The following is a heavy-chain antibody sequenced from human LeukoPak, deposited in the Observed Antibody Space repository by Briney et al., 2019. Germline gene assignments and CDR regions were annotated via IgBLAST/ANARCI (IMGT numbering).Heavy chain of an antibody. Sequence: PGGSLRLSCAASGFTFSSFAMSWVRQAPGKGLEWVSDISVSGVSTFYADSVKGRYTISRDNSKNTLYLQMNSLRPEDMAVYYCARAYSSGWFFFDYWGQGTLVTVSS. J-gene: IGHJ4*02. V-gene: IGHV3-23*01. CDR1: GFTFSSFA. CDR2: ISVSGVST. CDR3: ARAYSSGWFFFDY. D-gene: IGHD6-19*01.